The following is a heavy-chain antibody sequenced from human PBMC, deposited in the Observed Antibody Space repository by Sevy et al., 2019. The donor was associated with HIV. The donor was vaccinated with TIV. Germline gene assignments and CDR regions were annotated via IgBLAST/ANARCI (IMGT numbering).Heavy chain of an antibody. D-gene: IGHD2-15*01. Sequence: GGSLRLSCAASGFTFSNAWMNWVRQAPGKGLEWVGRIKSKTDGGTTDYAAPVKGRFTISRDDSKNTLYLKMNSLKTEETAVYYCTTDSRRFSVVVDLRYYYYGMDVWGQGTTVTVSS. J-gene: IGHJ6*02. CDR1: GFTFSNAW. CDR3: TTDSRRFSVVVDLRYYYYGMDV. V-gene: IGHV3-15*07. CDR2: IKSKTDGGTT.